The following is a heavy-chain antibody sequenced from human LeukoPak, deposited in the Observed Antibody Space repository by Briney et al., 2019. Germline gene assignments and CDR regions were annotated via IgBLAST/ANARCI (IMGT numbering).Heavy chain of an antibody. Sequence: GGSLRLSCAASGFTFSSYAMSWVRQAQGKGLEWVSSTSNSGGSTYYADSVKGRFTISRDNSKNTLYLQMDSLRAEDTAVYYCAKDPHRGIFDYWGQGTLVTVSS. CDR1: GFTFSSYA. CDR3: AKDPHRGIFDY. J-gene: IGHJ4*02. D-gene: IGHD1-1*01. V-gene: IGHV3-23*01. CDR2: TSNSGGST.